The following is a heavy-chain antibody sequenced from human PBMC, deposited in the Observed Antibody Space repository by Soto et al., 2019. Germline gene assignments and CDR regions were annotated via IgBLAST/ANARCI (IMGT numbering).Heavy chain of an antibody. D-gene: IGHD6-19*01. Sequence: PGGSLRLSCAASGFTFSSYGMHWVRQAPGKGLEWVAVISYDGSNKYYADSVKGRFTISRDNSKNTLYLQMNSLRAEDTAVYYCAKAAAVYSSGQTQYYYYYYGMDVWGQGTTVTVSS. J-gene: IGHJ6*02. CDR1: GFTFSSYG. V-gene: IGHV3-30*18. CDR3: AKAAAVYSSGQTQYYYYYYGMDV. CDR2: ISYDGSNK.